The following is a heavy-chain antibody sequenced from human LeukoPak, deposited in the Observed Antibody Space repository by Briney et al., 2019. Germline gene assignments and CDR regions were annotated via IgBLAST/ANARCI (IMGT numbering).Heavy chain of an antibody. D-gene: IGHD2-2*01. V-gene: IGHV1-24*01. J-gene: IGHJ4*02. CDR1: GYTLTELS. CDR2: FDPEDGET. Sequence: ASVKVSCKVSGYTLTELSMHWVRQAPGKGLEWMGGFDPEDGETIYAQKFQGRVTMTEDTSTGTAYMELSSLRSEDTAVYYCATAPYCSSTSCSDYWGQGTLVTVSS. CDR3: ATAPYCSSTSCSDY.